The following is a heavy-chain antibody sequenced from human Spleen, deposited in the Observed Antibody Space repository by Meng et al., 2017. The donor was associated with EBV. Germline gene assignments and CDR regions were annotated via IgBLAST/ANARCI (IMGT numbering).Heavy chain of an antibody. V-gene: IGHV4-4*02. D-gene: IGHD6-19*01. CDR2: IYHGGST. CDR1: GDSISNNNW. Sequence: LQEAGPGLGKPSGTLSLVCTVSGDSISNNNWWSWVRQTPGKGLEWIAEIYHGGSTNYNPSLKSRVTISIDKSKNQFSLRLSSVTAADTAVYFCARTESLAVAGSLGYWGQGTLVTVSS. J-gene: IGHJ4*02. CDR3: ARTESLAVAGSLGY.